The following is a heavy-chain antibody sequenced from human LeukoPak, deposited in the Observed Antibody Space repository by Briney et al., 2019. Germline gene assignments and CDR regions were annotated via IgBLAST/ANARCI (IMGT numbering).Heavy chain of an antibody. CDR1: GFTFSSYG. D-gene: IGHD6-13*01. J-gene: IGHJ4*02. Sequence: GGSLRLSCAASGFTFSSYGIHWVRQAPGKGLEWVAFIWDDGTNKYYADSVKGRFTISRDNSKNTLYLQMNSLRAEDTAVYYCAKDRGSSSWASYFDYWGQGTLVTVSS. CDR2: IWDDGTNK. V-gene: IGHV3-30*02. CDR3: AKDRGSSSWASYFDY.